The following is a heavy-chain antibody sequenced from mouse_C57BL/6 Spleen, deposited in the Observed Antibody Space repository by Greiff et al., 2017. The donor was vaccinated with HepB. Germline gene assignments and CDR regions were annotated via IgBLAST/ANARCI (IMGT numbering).Heavy chain of an antibody. V-gene: IGHV1-53*01. CDR3: ARSRYDCGDAGDYAMDY. CDR1: GYTFTSYW. D-gene: IGHD2-4*01. Sequence: VQLQQPGTELVKPGASVKLSCKASGYTFTSYWMHWVKQRPGQGLEWIGNINPSNGGTNYNEKFKSKATLTVDKSSITAYMQLSSLTSGDSAVYYCARSRYDCGDAGDYAMDYGGQGTSVTVSS. CDR2: INPSNGGT. J-gene: IGHJ4*01.